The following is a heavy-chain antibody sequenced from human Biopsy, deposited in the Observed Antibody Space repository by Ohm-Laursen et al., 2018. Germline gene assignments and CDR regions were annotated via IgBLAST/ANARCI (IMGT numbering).Heavy chain of an antibody. V-gene: IGHV4-59*11. CDR2: INHSGHT. CDR1: SASINLHY. D-gene: IGHD2-8*02. J-gene: IGHJ6*02. Sequence: TLSLTWTVSSASINLHYWGWIRQSPGKGLEWIGYINHSGHTNYNPSLKSRLTMSVDTSKNQFSLKLTSVTAADTAVYYCARDRIAYCTATSCDNFGLDVWGQGTTVTVSS. CDR3: ARDRIAYCTATSCDNFGLDV.